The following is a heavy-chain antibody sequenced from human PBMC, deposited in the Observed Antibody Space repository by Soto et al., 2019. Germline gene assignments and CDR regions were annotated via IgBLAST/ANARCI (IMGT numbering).Heavy chain of an antibody. V-gene: IGHV3-21*04. CDR2: ISTNSNYI. CDR3: ATDTGDIEVVPATT. J-gene: IGHJ4*02. CDR1: GFTFSKSS. D-gene: IGHD2-15*01. Sequence: GGSLRLSCAASGFTFSKSSVNWVRQPPGKGLEWLSSISTNSNYIRYADSVKGRFTISRDNAKNSLSLQMMNLRADDTAMYYCATDTGDIEVVPATTWGRGTLVTVS.